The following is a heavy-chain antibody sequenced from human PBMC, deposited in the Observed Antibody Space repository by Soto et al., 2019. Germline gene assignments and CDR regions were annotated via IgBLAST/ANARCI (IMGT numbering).Heavy chain of an antibody. Sequence: ASVKVSCKASGYSFKDHYMHWVRQAPGRGLEWVGIINPSGEHTNYAQQFRGRVAMTRDTSTSTAYMELRSLRSDDTAVYFCARISCKGGSCSFDFDHGGQGTRVTASS. V-gene: IGHV1-46*02. J-gene: IGHJ4*02. CDR2: INPSGEHT. CDR3: ARISCKGGSCSFDFDH. CDR1: GYSFKDHY. D-gene: IGHD2-15*01.